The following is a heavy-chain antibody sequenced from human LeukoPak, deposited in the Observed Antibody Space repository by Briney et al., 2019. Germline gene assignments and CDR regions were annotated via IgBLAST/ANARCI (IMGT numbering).Heavy chain of an antibody. CDR2: INPSGGNT. Sequence: ASVKVSCKASGYTLTNYYMHWVRQAPGQGLEWMGLINPSGGNTTYAQKFQGRVTMTRDTSTSTVYMELSSLRSEDTALYYCARDRVSFYYVDTYIPVGFDFWGQGTLVTVSS. J-gene: IGHJ4*02. CDR3: ARDRVSFYYVDTYIPVGFDF. D-gene: IGHD3-10*02. V-gene: IGHV1-46*01. CDR1: GYTLTNYY.